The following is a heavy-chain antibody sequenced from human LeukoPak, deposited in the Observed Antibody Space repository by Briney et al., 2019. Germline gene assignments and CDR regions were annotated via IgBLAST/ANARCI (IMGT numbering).Heavy chain of an antibody. CDR3: ARLDAIGYYFDY. CDR1: GFTFSNYA. Sequence: GGSLRLSCAASGFTFSNYAMRWVRQAPGKGLEWVSGISGSGDSTYYADSVKGRFTISRDNSKNTLYLQMNSLRAEDTAVYYCARLDAIGYYFDYWGQGTLVTVSS. J-gene: IGHJ4*02. CDR2: ISGSGDST. D-gene: IGHD2-2*01. V-gene: IGHV3-23*01.